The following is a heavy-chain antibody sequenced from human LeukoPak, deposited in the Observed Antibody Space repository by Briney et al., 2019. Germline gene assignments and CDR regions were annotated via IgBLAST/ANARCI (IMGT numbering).Heavy chain of an antibody. Sequence: PGRSLRLSFAASGFTFSSYAMHWVRQAPGKGLEWVAVISYDGSNKYYADSVKGRFTISRDNSKNTLYLQMNSLRAEDTAVYYCERDRVAAAGDFDYWGQGTLVTVSS. J-gene: IGHJ4*02. CDR3: ERDRVAAAGDFDY. V-gene: IGHV3-30*04. CDR2: ISYDGSNK. D-gene: IGHD6-13*01. CDR1: GFTFSSYA.